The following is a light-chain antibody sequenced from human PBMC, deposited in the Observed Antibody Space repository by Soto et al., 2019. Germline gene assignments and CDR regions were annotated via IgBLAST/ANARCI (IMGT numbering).Light chain of an antibody. CDR3: QQYRNWPPLT. CDR1: QSVGSA. V-gene: IGKV3-15*01. J-gene: IGKJ4*01. CDR2: GAY. Sequence: EIVMTQSPATLSVSPGETATLSCRASQSVGSALAWYQHRPGQAPRLLIVGAYIRATGVPGRFSGGGSGTDFTLTISSLQSEDFAVYYCQQYRNWPPLTFGGGTTVEIK.